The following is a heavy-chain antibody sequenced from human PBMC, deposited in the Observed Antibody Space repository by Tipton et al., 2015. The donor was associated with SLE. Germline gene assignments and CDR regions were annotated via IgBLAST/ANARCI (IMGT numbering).Heavy chain of an antibody. CDR2: IYTGGRT. Sequence: SGFTVSSNYMSWVRQAPGKGLEWVSGIYTGGRTYYADSVKGRFTISRDNSKNMLYLQMNSLRADDTAVYYCAKDTLEAARSSYYYGMDVWGQGTTVTVSS. V-gene: IGHV3-53*01. CDR3: AKDTLEAARSSYYYGMDV. J-gene: IGHJ6*02. D-gene: IGHD6-6*01. CDR1: GFTVSSNY.